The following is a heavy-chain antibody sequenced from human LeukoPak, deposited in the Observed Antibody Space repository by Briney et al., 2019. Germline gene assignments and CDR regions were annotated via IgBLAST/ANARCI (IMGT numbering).Heavy chain of an antibody. Sequence: SETLSLTCTVSGGSISSGSYYWSWIRQHPGKGLEWIGHIYNSGSTYYNPSLQSRVTISVDTSKNQFSLKLSSVTAADTVLYYCARAVRNTAMVYYYNGMDVWGQGTTVTVSS. CDR1: GGSISSGSYY. CDR2: IYNSGST. CDR3: ARAVRNTAMVYYYNGMDV. D-gene: IGHD5-18*01. J-gene: IGHJ6*02. V-gene: IGHV4-31*03.